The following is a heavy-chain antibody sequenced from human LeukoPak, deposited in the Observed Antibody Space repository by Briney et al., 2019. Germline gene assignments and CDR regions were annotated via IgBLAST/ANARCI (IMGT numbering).Heavy chain of an antibody. CDR2: IYYTGST. Sequence: SETLSLTCTVSGDSVRSYYWTWIRQSPGTGLEWIGYIYYTGSTNCNPSLKSRVTISIDTSKNQFSLKLNSVTAADTAVYYCARDGYGSAKGWFDPWGQGTLVTVSS. J-gene: IGHJ5*02. D-gene: IGHD3-10*01. CDR3: ARDGYGSAKGWFDP. CDR1: GDSVRSYY. V-gene: IGHV4-59*02.